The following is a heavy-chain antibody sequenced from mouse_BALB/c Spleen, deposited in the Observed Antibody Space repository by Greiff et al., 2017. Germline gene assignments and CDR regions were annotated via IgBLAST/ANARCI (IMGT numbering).Heavy chain of an antibody. V-gene: IGHV5-17*02. Sequence: EVKLVESGGGLVQPGGSRKLSCAASGFTFSSFGMHWVRQAPEKGLEWVAYISSGSSTIYYADTVKGRFTISRDNPKNTLFLQMTSLRSEDTALDYCARRTGTYYAMDYWGQGTSVTVSS. CDR3: ARRTGTYYAMDY. D-gene: IGHD4-1*01. CDR2: ISSGSSTI. CDR1: GFTFSSFG. J-gene: IGHJ4*01.